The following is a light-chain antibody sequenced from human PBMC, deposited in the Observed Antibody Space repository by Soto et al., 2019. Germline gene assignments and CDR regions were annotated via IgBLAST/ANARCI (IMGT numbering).Light chain of an antibody. V-gene: IGKV1-5*01. J-gene: IGKJ1*01. CDR1: QTISSW. CDR2: AAS. CDR3: QQYSTLWT. Sequence: DIQMTQSTSTLSGSVGDRVTITCRASQTISSWLAWYQQKPGKAPKVLIYAASNLQSGVPLRFRGSGFGTEFALTISSLQPDDFGTYYCQQYSTLWTFGQGTKVDVK.